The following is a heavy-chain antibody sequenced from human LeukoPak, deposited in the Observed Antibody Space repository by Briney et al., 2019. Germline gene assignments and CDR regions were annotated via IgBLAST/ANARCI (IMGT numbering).Heavy chain of an antibody. CDR1: GYTFTNYH. J-gene: IGHJ5*02. Sequence: ASVRVSCKASGYTFTNYHIAWVRQATGQGLEWMGWMDPNNGNTGYAQTFQGRVTMTRDTFTSTAYMELRSLTSEDTAVYYCVRDGEGLAISVNYWFDLWGQGTLVTVSS. CDR2: MDPNNGNT. CDR3: VRDGEGLAISVNYWFDL. V-gene: IGHV1-8*01. D-gene: IGHD3-10*01.